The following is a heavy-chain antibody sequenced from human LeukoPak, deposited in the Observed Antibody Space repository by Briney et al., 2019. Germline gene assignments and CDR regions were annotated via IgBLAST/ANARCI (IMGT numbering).Heavy chain of an antibody. CDR2: IYSGGST. Sequence: GGSLRLSCAASGLSFSSYAMSWVRQAPGKGLEWVSAIYSGGSTYYADSVKGRFTISRDNAKNSLYLQMNSLRAEDTAVYYCARDPSPVGSVVRLGETLFDYWGQGTLVTVSS. V-gene: IGHV3-66*01. D-gene: IGHD3-16*01. CDR3: ARDPSPVGSVVRLGETLFDY. CDR1: GLSFSSYA. J-gene: IGHJ4*02.